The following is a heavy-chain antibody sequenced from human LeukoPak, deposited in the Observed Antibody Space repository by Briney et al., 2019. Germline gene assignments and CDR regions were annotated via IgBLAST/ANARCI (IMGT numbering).Heavy chain of an antibody. V-gene: IGHV3-23*01. CDR1: GFTFSSNA. CDR2: ISGSGGTT. D-gene: IGHD2-2*01. CDR3: AKAHCSSTSCSSADN. J-gene: IGHJ4*02. Sequence: PGGSLRLSCAASGFTFSSNAMAWVRQAPGKGLEWVSAISGSGGTTFYADSVKGRFTISRVHSKNTLYLQMNSLRADDTAVYYCAKAHCSSTSCSSADNWGQGTLVTVSS.